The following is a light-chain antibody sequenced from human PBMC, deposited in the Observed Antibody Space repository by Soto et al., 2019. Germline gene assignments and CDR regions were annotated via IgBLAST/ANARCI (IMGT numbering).Light chain of an antibody. Sequence: DIRMTQSPSTLSASVGDRVTITCRASQSISSWLAWYQQKPGIAPKLLIYDASSLKSGVPSRFSGSGSGTEFTLTISSLQPDDFATYYCQQYNSFSPYTFGQGTKLDIK. V-gene: IGKV1-5*01. CDR3: QQYNSFSPYT. CDR2: DAS. J-gene: IGKJ2*01. CDR1: QSISSW.